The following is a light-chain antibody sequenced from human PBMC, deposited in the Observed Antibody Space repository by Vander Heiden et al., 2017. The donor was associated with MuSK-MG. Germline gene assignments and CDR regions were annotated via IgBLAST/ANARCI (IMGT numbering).Light chain of an antibody. J-gene: IGKJ5*01. Sequence: DIQMTQSPSSLSASVGDRVTITCRASQSISSYLNWYQQKPGKAPKLLIYAASSLQSGVPSRFSGSGSGTDFTLTISSLQPEDFATYYCQLSDSTLSITFGQGTRLEIK. CDR3: QLSDSTLSIT. CDR1: QSISSY. CDR2: AAS. V-gene: IGKV1-39*01.